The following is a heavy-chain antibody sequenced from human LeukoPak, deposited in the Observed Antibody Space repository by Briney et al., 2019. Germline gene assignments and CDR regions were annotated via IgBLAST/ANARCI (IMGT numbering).Heavy chain of an antibody. CDR1: GFTFSSYE. J-gene: IGHJ4*02. Sequence: PGGSLRLSCAASGFTFSSYEMNWVRQAPGKGLEWVSYISSSGSTIYYADSVKGRFTISRDNAKNSLYLQMNSLRAEDTAVYYCSRGFPFPIVGAQGGDFDYWGQGTLVTVSS. CDR3: SRGFPFPIVGAQGGDFDY. D-gene: IGHD1-26*01. CDR2: ISSSGSTI. V-gene: IGHV3-48*03.